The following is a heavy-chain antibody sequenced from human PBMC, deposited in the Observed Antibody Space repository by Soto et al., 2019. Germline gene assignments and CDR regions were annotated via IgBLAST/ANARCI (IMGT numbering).Heavy chain of an antibody. D-gene: IGHD3-22*01. CDR3: ARTYYDSSDHGYYYGLDV. Sequence: SSETLSLTCAVHGGSFSGYYWTWIRQPPGKGLEWIGEINHSGNTNYNPSLKSRVTISVDTSKNQFSLKLSSVTAADTAVYYCARTYYDSSDHGYYYGLDVWGQGTTVTVSS. CDR1: GGSFSGYY. J-gene: IGHJ6*02. V-gene: IGHV4-34*01. CDR2: INHSGNT.